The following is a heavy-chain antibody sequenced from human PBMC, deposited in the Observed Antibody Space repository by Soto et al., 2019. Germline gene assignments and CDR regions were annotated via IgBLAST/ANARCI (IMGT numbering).Heavy chain of an antibody. CDR1: GFTFSSYW. V-gene: IGHV3-74*01. CDR2: IYNDGSST. D-gene: IGHD6-19*01. Sequence: EVQLVESGGGLVQPGGSLRLSCAASGFTFSSYWMHWVRQAPGKWLVWVSRIYNDGSSTSYADSVKGRFTISRDNAKNTLYLQMNSLRAEDTAVYYCARRRGSSGWKTNFDFWGQGTLVTVSS. CDR3: ARRRGSSGWKTNFDF. J-gene: IGHJ4*02.